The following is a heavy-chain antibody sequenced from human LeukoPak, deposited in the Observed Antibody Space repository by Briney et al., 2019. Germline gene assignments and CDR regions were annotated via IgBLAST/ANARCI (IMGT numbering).Heavy chain of an antibody. CDR3: ARDTSSPT. CDR2: TYSGGSS. Sequence: GGSLRLSCVASGLTVNSNYISWVRQAPGKGLEWVSLTYSGGSSYYADSVKGRFTISRDIPKNTLYLQMNSLRAEDTAVYYCARDTSSPTWGQGAMVTVSS. CDR1: GLTVNSNY. V-gene: IGHV3-66*01. J-gene: IGHJ3*01. D-gene: IGHD6-13*01.